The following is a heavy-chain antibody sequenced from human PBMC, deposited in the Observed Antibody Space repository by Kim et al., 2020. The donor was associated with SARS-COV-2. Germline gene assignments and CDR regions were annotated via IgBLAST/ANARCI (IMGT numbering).Heavy chain of an antibody. V-gene: IGHV3-21*01. J-gene: IGHJ4*02. D-gene: IGHD2-2*03. Sequence: GGSLRLSCAASGFTFSSYSMNWVRQAPGKGLEWVSSISSSSSYIYYADSVKGRFTISRDNAKNSLYLQMNSLRAEDTAVYYCARLDIVVVPAAIDDWGQGTLVTVSS. CDR2: ISSSSSYI. CDR1: GFTFSSYS. CDR3: ARLDIVVVPAAIDD.